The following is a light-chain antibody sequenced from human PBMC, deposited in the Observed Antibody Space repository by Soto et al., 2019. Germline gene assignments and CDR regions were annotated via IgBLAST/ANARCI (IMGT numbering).Light chain of an antibody. J-gene: IGKJ3*01. CDR2: GAS. CDR3: QHYGTSAF. Sequence: EIVLTQSPGILSLSPGERATLSCRASQSVSSSYLAWYQQKPGQAPRLLIYGASSRATGIPDRFSVSASGTGLPLFISTLGQQDFAVYYCQHYGTSAFFGPGTKVDIK. CDR1: QSVSSSY. V-gene: IGKV3-20*01.